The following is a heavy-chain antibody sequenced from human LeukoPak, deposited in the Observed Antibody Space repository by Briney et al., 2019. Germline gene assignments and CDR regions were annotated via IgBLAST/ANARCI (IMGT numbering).Heavy chain of an antibody. CDR1: GGTFSGYY. D-gene: IGHD3-10*01. CDR3: ARSMVRGVTRYYYYMDV. CDR2: SNDSGGT. V-gene: IGHV4-34*01. J-gene: IGHJ6*03. Sequence: SETLSLTCAVYGGTFSGYYWSWIRQPPGKRLEWVGESNDSGGTNYNPSLKSRVTISADKSKNQVSLRLTSVTAADTAVYYCARSMVRGVTRYYYYMDVWGKGTTVTVSS.